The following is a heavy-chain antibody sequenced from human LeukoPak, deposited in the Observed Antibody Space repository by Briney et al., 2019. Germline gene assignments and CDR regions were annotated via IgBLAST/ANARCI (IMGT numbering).Heavy chain of an antibody. Sequence: ASVKVSCKVSGYSFTSYYMHWVRQAPGQGLEWMGWINPNSGVTNYGQKFQGRVTMTRDTSITTAYMELNSLRSDDTAVYYCFRQRNSGGYYSNYWGQGTLVTVSS. D-gene: IGHD3-10*01. CDR2: INPNSGVT. CDR3: FRQRNSGGYYSNY. J-gene: IGHJ4*02. CDR1: GYSFTSYY. V-gene: IGHV1-2*02.